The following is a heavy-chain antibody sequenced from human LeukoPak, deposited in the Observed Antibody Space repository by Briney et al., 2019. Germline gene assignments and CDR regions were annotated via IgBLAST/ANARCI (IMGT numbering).Heavy chain of an antibody. V-gene: IGHV3-48*03. J-gene: IGHJ4*02. CDR2: ISSGGTTI. CDR3: AKEEKYYYGSGSYSNPNYFDY. CDR1: GFTFSNYA. Sequence: GGSLRLSCAASGFTFSNYALNWVRQAPGKGLEWVSYISSGGTTIYYADSVKGRFTFSRDNAKNSLYLQMNSLRAEDTAVYYCAKEEKYYYGSGSYSNPNYFDYWGQGTLVTVSS. D-gene: IGHD3-10*01.